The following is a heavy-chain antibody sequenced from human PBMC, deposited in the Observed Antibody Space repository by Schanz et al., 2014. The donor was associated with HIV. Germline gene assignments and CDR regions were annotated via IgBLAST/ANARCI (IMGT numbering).Heavy chain of an antibody. V-gene: IGHV1-69*13. CDR2: IIPIFGTA. Sequence: QVQLVQSGAEVKKPGASVKVSCKASGYIFTSNGISWVRQAPGQGLEWMGGIIPIFGTANYAQKFQGRVTIIADESTSTAYMELSSLRSADTDVYFCARAAFSSEYYYGMDVWGQGTTVTVSS. J-gene: IGHJ6*02. CDR1: GYIFTSNG. D-gene: IGHD3-3*02. CDR3: ARAAFSSEYYYGMDV.